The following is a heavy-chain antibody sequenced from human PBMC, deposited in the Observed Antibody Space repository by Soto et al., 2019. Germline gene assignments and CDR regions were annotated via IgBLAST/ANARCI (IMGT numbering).Heavy chain of an antibody. Sequence: EVQLAESGGGLIQPGGSLRLSCATSGFTFSRYWIHWVRQAPGEGLVWVSRISGDGVHTDYAESVKGRFTVSRDIAKSTGYLQMNNLRAEDTAIYYCAGGTDTVMGPYYYYHLDVWGPGTTVTVSS. CDR1: GFTFSRYW. J-gene: IGHJ6*02. D-gene: IGHD3-10*01. V-gene: IGHV3-74*01. CDR3: AGGTDTVMGPYYYYHLDV. CDR2: ISGDGVHT.